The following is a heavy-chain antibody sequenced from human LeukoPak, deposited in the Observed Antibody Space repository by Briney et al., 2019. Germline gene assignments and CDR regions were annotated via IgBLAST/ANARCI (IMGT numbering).Heavy chain of an antibody. V-gene: IGHV4-34*01. D-gene: IGHD3-22*01. CDR1: SESFSGYF. J-gene: IGHJ3*02. Sequence: SETLSLTCAIYSESFSGYFWRWIRQPPGKGLEWIGEINYSGSTNYNPSLKSLVTISVDTSNNHFSLKLSSVTAADTAVYYCGREDSSNIDAFDIGGQGTMVTVSS. CDR2: INYSGST. CDR3: GREDSSNIDAFDI.